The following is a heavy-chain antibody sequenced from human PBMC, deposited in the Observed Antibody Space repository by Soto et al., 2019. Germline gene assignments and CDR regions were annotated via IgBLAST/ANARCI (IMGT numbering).Heavy chain of an antibody. V-gene: IGHV3-21*01. CDR2: ISSSSSYI. CDR3: ARGDNYYDSSGDSNSDY. D-gene: IGHD3-22*01. J-gene: IGHJ4*01. CDR1: GFPFSRYS. Sequence: GGSLRLSCAASGFPFSRYSMNLVRQAPGKGLEWVSSISSSSSYIYYADSVKGRFTISRDYAKNSVYLQMNSLRAEDTAVFYCARGDNYYDSSGDSNSDYWGHGTLVTVFS.